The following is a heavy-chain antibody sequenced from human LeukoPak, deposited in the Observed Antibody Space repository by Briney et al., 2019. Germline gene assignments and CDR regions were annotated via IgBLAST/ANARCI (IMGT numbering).Heavy chain of an antibody. Sequence: ASVTVSCKASGYTFTSYAIHWVRQAPGQRLEWMGWISAGNGNTKYSQNFQGRVTFISNTSATTAFMELSSLRSEDAAVYYCARAYYYYDSSGPLGYWGQGTLVTVSS. CDR1: GYTFTSYA. D-gene: IGHD3-22*01. CDR2: ISAGNGNT. J-gene: IGHJ4*02. CDR3: ARAYYYYDSSGPLGY. V-gene: IGHV1-3*01.